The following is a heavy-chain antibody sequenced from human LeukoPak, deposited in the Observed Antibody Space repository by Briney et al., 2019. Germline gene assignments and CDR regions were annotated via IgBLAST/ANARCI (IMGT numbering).Heavy chain of an antibody. J-gene: IGHJ4*02. Sequence: PGGSLRLSCAASGFTFSSYEMNWVRQAPGKGLEWVSYISSSGSTIYYADSVKGRFTISRDNAKNSLYLQMNSLRAEDTAVYYCARGPPISGNFWRGKNHPPDYWGQGTLVTVSS. V-gene: IGHV3-48*03. D-gene: IGHD3-3*01. CDR3: ARGPPISGNFWRGKNHPPDY. CDR1: GFTFSSYE. CDR2: ISSSGSTI.